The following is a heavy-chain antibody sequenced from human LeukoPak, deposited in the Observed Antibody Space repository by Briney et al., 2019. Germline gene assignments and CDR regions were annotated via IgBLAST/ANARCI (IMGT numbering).Heavy chain of an antibody. V-gene: IGHV1-2*02. D-gene: IGHD7-27*01. J-gene: IGHJ3*02. CDR1: GYTFTDYY. CDR2: ISPNSGDT. CDR3: ARDGNWGSLRGAFDI. Sequence: GASVKVSCKASGYTFTDYYMHWVRQAPGQGLEWMGWISPNSGDTNYAQKFQGSVTMTRDTSISTAYMELSRLRSDDTAVYYCARDGNWGSLRGAFDIWGQGTVVTVSS.